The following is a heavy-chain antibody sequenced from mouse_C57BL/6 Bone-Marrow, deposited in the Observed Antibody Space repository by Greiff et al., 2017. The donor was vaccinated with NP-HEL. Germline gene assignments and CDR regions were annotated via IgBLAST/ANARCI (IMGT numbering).Heavy chain of an antibody. Sequence: EVQLVESGGGLVKPGGSLKLSCAASGFTFSSYAMSWVRQTPEKRLEWVATISDGGSYTYYPDNVKGRFTISRDNAKNNRYLQMSHLKSEDTAMYYCARYYAMDYWGQGTSVTVSS. J-gene: IGHJ4*01. CDR3: ARYYAMDY. CDR1: GFTFSSYA. V-gene: IGHV5-4*01. CDR2: ISDGGSYT.